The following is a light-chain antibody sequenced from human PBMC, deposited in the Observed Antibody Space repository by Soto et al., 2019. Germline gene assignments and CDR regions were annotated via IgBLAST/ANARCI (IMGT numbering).Light chain of an antibody. Sequence: DAVMTQSPLSLSVTLGQPASISCRSSQNLLYSDGHTYLNWFQQRPGQSPRRLIAKVSNRDSGVPDRFSGSGSGTDFILKISRVEAEDVGIYYCMQGTHWPYTFGQGTKLEIK. V-gene: IGKV2-30*01. J-gene: IGKJ2*01. CDR1: QNLLYSDGHTY. CDR3: MQGTHWPYT. CDR2: KVS.